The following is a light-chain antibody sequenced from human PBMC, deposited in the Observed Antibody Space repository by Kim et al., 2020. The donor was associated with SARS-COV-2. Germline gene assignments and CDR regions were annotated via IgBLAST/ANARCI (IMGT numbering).Light chain of an antibody. CDR3: SACDLSLSAWV. Sequence: QNFTLTLTGTTNDLGNVGATCLHQHQGPPPNIVSSKNNNRPSGISERFSASRSGNTASLTVTGLLPENEADYYCSACDLSLSAWVIVGGTQMTVL. CDR2: KNN. V-gene: IGLV10-54*01. J-gene: IGLJ3*02. CDR1: TNDLGNVG.